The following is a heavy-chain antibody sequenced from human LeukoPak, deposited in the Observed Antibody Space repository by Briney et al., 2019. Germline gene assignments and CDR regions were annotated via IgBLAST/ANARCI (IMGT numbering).Heavy chain of an antibody. V-gene: IGHV1-18*04. CDR1: GYTFTGYY. Sequence: GASVKVSCKASGYTFTGYYMHWVRQAPGQGLEWMGWISAYNGNTNYAQKLQGRVTMTTDTSTSTAYIELRSLRSDDTAVYYCARESERITIFGVANLSYYYYGMDVWGQGTTVTVSS. J-gene: IGHJ6*02. CDR3: ARESERITIFGVANLSYYYYGMDV. D-gene: IGHD3-3*01. CDR2: ISAYNGNT.